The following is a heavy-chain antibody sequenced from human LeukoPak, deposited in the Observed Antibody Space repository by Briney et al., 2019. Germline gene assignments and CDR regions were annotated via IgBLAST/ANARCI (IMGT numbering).Heavy chain of an antibody. Sequence: GGSLRLSCAASGFXFRSYKIHWVRQAPGKGLEWVSYISSGGSTVYYADSVKGRFTISRDNAKNSLYLQMNSLRAEDTALYYCARECGGNCYSFDYWGQGTLVTVSS. J-gene: IGHJ4*02. CDR1: GFXFRSYK. CDR2: ISSGGSTV. D-gene: IGHD2-21*02. CDR3: ARECGGNCYSFDY. V-gene: IGHV3-48*03.